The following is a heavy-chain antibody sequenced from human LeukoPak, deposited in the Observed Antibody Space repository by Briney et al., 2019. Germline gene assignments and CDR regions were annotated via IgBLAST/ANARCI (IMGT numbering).Heavy chain of an antibody. CDR1: GGSISSSSYY. Sequence: ASETLSLTCTVSGGSISSSSYYWGWIRQPPGKGLEWIGSIYYSGSTYYNPSLKSRVTISVDTSKNQFSLKLSSVTAADTAVYYCARDHGSGSYIIGGFDYWGQGTLVTVSS. V-gene: IGHV4-39*07. CDR2: IYYSGST. D-gene: IGHD3-10*01. CDR3: ARDHGSGSYIIGGFDY. J-gene: IGHJ4*02.